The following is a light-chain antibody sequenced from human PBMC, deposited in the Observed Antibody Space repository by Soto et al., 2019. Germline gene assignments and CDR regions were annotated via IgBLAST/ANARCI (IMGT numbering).Light chain of an antibody. CDR1: SGSIASNY. V-gene: IGLV6-57*04. J-gene: IGLJ2*01. Sequence: NFMLTQPHSVSESPGKTVTISCTRSSGSIASNYVQWYQQRPGSAPTTVIYEDNQRPSCVPDRFSGSIDSSSNSASLTISGLKTEDEADYCSQSYDSSNPYVVFGGGTKLTVL. CDR2: EDN. CDR3: QSYDSSNPYVV.